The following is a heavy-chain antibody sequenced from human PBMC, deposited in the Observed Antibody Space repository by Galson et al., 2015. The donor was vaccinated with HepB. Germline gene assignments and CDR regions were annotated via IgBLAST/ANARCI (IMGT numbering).Heavy chain of an antibody. D-gene: IGHD2-8*01. J-gene: IGHJ4*02. CDR2: ISYDGSNK. CDR1: GFTFSSYA. CDR3: ARESGSQW. Sequence: SLRLSCAASGFTFSSYAMHWVRQAPGKGLEWVAVISYDGSNKYYADSVKGRFTISRDNSKNTLYLQMNSLRAEDTAVYYCARESGSQWGGQGTLVTASS. V-gene: IGHV3-30*04.